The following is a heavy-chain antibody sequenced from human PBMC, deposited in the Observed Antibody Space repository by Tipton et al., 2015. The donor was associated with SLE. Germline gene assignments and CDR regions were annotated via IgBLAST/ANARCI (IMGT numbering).Heavy chain of an antibody. CDR2: ISYDGSNK. CDR3: AREGGQEQLVGVDY. CDR1: GFTFSSYA. V-gene: IGHV3-30-3*01. D-gene: IGHD6-6*01. J-gene: IGHJ4*02. Sequence: SLRLSCAASGFTFSSYAMHWVRQAPGKGLEWVAVISYDGSNKYYADSVKGRFTISRDNSKNTLYLQMNSLRAEDTAVYYCAREGGQEQLVGVDYWGQGTLVTVSS.